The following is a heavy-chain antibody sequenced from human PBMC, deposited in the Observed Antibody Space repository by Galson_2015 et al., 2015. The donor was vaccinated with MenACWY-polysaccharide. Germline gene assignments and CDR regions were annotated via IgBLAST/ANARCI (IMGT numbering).Heavy chain of an antibody. Sequence: LRLSCAASGFTFDDYAMHWVRQAPGKGLEWVSGISWNSDIIGYADSVKGRFTISRDSAKNSLYLQMNSLRPGDTALYYCAKGYSYSKSPVDHWGQGTLVTVSS. D-gene: IGHD2-15*01. CDR1: GFTFDDYA. V-gene: IGHV3-9*01. J-gene: IGHJ4*02. CDR2: ISWNSDII. CDR3: AKGYSYSKSPVDH.